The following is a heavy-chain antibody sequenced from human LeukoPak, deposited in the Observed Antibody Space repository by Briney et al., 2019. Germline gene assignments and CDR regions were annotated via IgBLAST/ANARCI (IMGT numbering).Heavy chain of an antibody. D-gene: IGHD1-1*01. V-gene: IGHV4-59*01. CDR1: GGSISSYY. Sequence: SETLSLTCTVSGGSISSYYWSWIRQPPGKGLEWIGYIYYSGSTNYNPSLKSRVTISVDTSKNQFSLKLSSVTAADTAVYYCARDRRRNWFDPWSQGTLVTVSS. CDR2: IYYSGST. J-gene: IGHJ5*02. CDR3: ARDRRRNWFDP.